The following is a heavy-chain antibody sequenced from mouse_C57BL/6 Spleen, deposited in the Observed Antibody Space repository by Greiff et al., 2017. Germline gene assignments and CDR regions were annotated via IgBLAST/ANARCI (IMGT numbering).Heavy chain of an antibody. CDR3: ARRGDSSGYGLDY. J-gene: IGHJ2*01. V-gene: IGHV1-22*01. D-gene: IGHD3-2*02. Sequence: EVQLQQSGPELVKPGASVKMSCKASGYTFTDYNMHWVKQSHGKSLEWIGYINPNNGGTSYNQKVKGKATLTVNKSSSTAYMELRGLTSEDSAVYYCARRGDSSGYGLDYWGQGTTLTVSS. CDR2: INPNNGGT. CDR1: GYTFTDYN.